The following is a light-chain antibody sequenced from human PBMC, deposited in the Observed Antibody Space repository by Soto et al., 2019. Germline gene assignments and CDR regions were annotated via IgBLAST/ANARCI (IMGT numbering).Light chain of an antibody. V-gene: IGKV3-20*01. CDR3: QQDGSSPPYT. Sequence: EIVLTQSPGTLSFSPGERATLSCRASQSVSSSYLAWYQQKTGLAPTLLIYGASSRATGIPDRFSGRRSGTDFTLNISRLLPAGFVVYYCQQDGSSPPYTFGQETKLEIK. CDR1: QSVSSSY. J-gene: IGKJ2*01. CDR2: GAS.